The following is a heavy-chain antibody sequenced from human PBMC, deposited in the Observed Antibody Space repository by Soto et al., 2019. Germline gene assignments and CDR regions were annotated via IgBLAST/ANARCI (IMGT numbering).Heavy chain of an antibody. D-gene: IGHD5-12*01. CDR1: GYTFTNYH. Sequence: GASVKVSCKTSGYTFTNYHIHWVRQAPGQGLGWLGIINPSDGGTGYAQKFQGRVTMTRDTSTSTVYMDMSSLGSEDTAVYYCARVAHQSLDYWGLGTLVTVSS. J-gene: IGHJ4*02. V-gene: IGHV1-46*01. CDR2: INPSDGGT. CDR3: ARVAHQSLDY.